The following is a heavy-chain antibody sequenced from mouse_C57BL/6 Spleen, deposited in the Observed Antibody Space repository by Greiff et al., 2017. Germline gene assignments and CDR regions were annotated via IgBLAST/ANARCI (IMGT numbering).Heavy chain of an antibody. CDR1: GFTFSSYA. Sequence: EVHLVESGEGLVKPGGSLKLSCAASGFTFSSYAMSWVRQTPEKRLEWVAYISSGGDYFYYADTVKGRFTISRDKARNTLYRQMSSLKSEDTAMDYCTRVDGYYYYFDYWGQGTTLTVSS. CDR2: ISSGGDYF. V-gene: IGHV5-9-1*02. CDR3: TRVDGYYYYFDY. J-gene: IGHJ2*01. D-gene: IGHD2-3*01.